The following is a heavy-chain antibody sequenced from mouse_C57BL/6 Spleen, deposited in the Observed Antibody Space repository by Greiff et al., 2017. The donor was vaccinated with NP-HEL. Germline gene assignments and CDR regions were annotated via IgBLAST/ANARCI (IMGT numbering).Heavy chain of an antibody. CDR1: GYTFTSYW. CDR3: ARKGATGAMDY. Sequence: AQLQQSGAELVKPGASVKMSCKASGYTFTSYWITWVKQRPGQGLEWIGDIYPGSGSTNYNEKFKSKATLTVDTSSSTAYMQLSSLTSEDSAVYYCARKGATGAMDYWGQGTSVTVSS. CDR2: IYPGSGST. V-gene: IGHV1-55*01. J-gene: IGHJ4*01. D-gene: IGHD3-1*01.